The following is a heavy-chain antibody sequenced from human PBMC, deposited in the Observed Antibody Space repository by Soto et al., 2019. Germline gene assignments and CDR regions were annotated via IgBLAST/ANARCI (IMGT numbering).Heavy chain of an antibody. D-gene: IGHD3-10*01. CDR1: GGSISSYY. Sequence: PSETLSLTCTVSGGSISSYYWSWIRQPPGKGLEWIGYIYYSGSTNYNPSLKSRVTISVDTSKNQFSLKLSSVTAADTAVYYCARLPSDEGSGSYYRENNWFDPWGQGTLVTVAS. CDR2: IYYSGST. CDR3: ARLPSDEGSGSYYRENNWFDP. V-gene: IGHV4-59*01. J-gene: IGHJ5*02.